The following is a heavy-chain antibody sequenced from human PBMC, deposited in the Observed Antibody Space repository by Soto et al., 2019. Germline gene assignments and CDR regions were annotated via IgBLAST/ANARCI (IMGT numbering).Heavy chain of an antibody. V-gene: IGHV3-23*01. CDR2: INPSSGTT. Sequence: EVQLLESGGGLVQPGGSLRLACAASGFSFSNYEMTWARQAPGKGLEWVAFINPSSGTTHYADSVKGRSTISRDNSKDTLYLQLSSLRVEDTAVYYCVKGGWLDVWGQGTTVTVSS. D-gene: IGHD2-15*01. CDR3: VKGGWLDV. J-gene: IGHJ6*02. CDR1: GFSFSNYE.